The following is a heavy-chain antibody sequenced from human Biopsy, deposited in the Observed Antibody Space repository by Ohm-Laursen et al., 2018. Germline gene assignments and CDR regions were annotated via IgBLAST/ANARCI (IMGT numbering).Heavy chain of an antibody. D-gene: IGHD3-22*01. Sequence: ASVKVSCKASGYTFTSYYLHWVRQAPGQGLEWMGRINPNNDNTAYAQKFQGRITMTKDTSTSTVYMDLSSLTFDDSAVYYCARGPRGLVVITTTVPYFDYWGQGNLVTVSS. CDR1: GYTFTSYY. CDR3: ARGPRGLVVITTTVPYFDY. CDR2: INPNNDNT. J-gene: IGHJ4*02. V-gene: IGHV1-46*01.